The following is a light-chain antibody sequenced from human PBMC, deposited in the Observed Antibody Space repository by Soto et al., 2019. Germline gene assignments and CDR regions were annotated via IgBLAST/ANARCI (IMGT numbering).Light chain of an antibody. CDR1: QRIGTY. CDR2: AAS. V-gene: IGKV1-39*01. CDR3: QQSYTTPWT. J-gene: IGKJ1*01. Sequence: DIQMTQSPSSLPASVGDRVTITGRASQRIGTYLNWYQQKPGKAPKLLISAASSLYSGVTSRFSGSGSGTDFTLTITSLQPEDFATYYCQQSYTTPWTVGQGTKVDNK.